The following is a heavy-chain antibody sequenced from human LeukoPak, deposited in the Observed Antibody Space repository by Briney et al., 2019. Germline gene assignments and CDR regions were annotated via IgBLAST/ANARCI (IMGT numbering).Heavy chain of an antibody. V-gene: IGHV1-69*05. D-gene: IGHD2-21*02. Sequence: GASVKVSCKASGGTFSSYAISWVRQAPGQGLEWMGRIIPIFGTAIYAQKFQGRVTITTDESTSTAYMELSSLRSEDTAVYYCARGGVVLVTAILDWYFDLWGRGTLVTVSS. CDR1: GGTFSSYA. J-gene: IGHJ2*01. CDR2: IIPIFGTA. CDR3: ARGGVVLVTAILDWYFDL.